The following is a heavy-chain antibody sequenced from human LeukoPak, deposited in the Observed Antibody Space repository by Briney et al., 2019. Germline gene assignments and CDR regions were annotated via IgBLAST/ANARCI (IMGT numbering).Heavy chain of an antibody. CDR1: GFTFSSYA. CDR2: ISYDGSNK. CDR3: AKSFGPVIAAAGTGAD. J-gene: IGHJ4*02. D-gene: IGHD6-13*01. V-gene: IGHV3-30-3*02. Sequence: GGSLRLSCAASGFTFSSYAMHWVRQAPGKGLEWVALISYDGSNKYFADSVKGRFTISRDNSKNTLYLQMNSLRAEDTAVYYCAKSFGPVIAAAGTGADWGQGILVTVSS.